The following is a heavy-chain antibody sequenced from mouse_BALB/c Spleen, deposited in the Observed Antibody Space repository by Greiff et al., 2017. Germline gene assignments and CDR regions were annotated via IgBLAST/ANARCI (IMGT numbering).Heavy chain of an antibody. CDR3: TRSGGWDLDD. Sequence: QVQLQQPGAELVKPGASVKLSCKASGYTFTSYYMHWVKQRPGQGLEWIGGINPSNGGTNFNEKFKSKATLTEDKSSSTAYMQLSSLASEDSAVYYCTRSGGWDLDDWGEGTTVTVSS. D-gene: IGHD4-1*01. CDR1: GYTFTSYY. CDR2: INPSNGGT. J-gene: IGHJ4*01. V-gene: IGHV1-53*01.